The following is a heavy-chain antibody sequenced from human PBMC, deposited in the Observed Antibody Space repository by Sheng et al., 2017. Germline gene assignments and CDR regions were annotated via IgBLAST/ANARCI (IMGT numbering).Heavy chain of an antibody. CDR1: GFTISSDY. CDR3: ARDSSWGLGGN. J-gene: IGHJ4*02. V-gene: IGHV3-53*01. CDR2: LYSGGTT. D-gene: IGHD3-16*01. Sequence: EVQLVESGGGLIQPGGSLRLSCAASGFTISSDYMSWVRQAPGKGLEWVSVLYSGGTTYYADSVKGRFTISRDSSKNTLYLQMNSLRAEDTALYYCARDSSWGLGGNWGQGTLVTVSS.